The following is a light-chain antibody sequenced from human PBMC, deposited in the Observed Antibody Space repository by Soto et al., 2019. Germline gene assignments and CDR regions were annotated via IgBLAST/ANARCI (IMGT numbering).Light chain of an antibody. Sequence: QSVLTQPASVSGSPGQSITISCTGTSSDVGGYNYVSWYQQHPGKAPKLMLYDVSNRPSGVSNRFSGSKSGNSASLTISGLQAEDEADYYCSSYARSSTYVFGTGTKVTVL. J-gene: IGLJ1*01. CDR1: SSDVGGYNY. CDR3: SSYARSSTYV. CDR2: DVS. V-gene: IGLV2-14*03.